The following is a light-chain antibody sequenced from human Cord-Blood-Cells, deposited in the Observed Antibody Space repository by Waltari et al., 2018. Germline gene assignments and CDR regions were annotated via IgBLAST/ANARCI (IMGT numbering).Light chain of an antibody. CDR1: QSVSSN. J-gene: IGKJ1*01. CDR2: VAS. V-gene: IGKV3-15*01. Sequence: EIVMTQSPATLSVSPGERATLSCRASQSVSSNLAWYQQKPGQAAVLLIDVASTRATGIPARFSGSGSGTEFTLTSSSLQSEDVAVYYCQQYNNWPRTFGQGTKVEIK. CDR3: QQYNNWPRT.